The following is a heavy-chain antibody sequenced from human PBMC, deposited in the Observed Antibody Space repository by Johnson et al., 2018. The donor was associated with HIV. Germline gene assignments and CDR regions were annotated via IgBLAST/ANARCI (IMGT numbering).Heavy chain of an antibody. CDR2: ISFDGGIK. CDR1: GFTFNDYV. D-gene: IGHD4-17*01. V-gene: IGHV3-30-3*01. J-gene: IGHJ3*02. Sequence: QVQLVESGGGVVQPGRSLRLSCAASGFTFNDYVLHWVRQAPGKGLEWVASISFDGGIKNYADSVKGRFTISRDTSKNTLYLQLNSLRLDDTAVYFCARSTGAFDIWGQGTMVTVSS. CDR3: ARSTGAFDI.